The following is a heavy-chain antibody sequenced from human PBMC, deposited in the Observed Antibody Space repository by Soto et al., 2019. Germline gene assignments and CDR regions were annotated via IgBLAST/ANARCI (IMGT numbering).Heavy chain of an antibody. CDR3: ATTVTPDNWFDP. D-gene: IGHD4-17*01. CDR2: ISGSGGST. V-gene: IGHV3-23*01. Sequence: GGSLRLSCAASGFTFSSYAMSWVRQAPGKGLEWVSAISGSGGSTYYADSVKGRFTISRDNSKNTLYLQMNGLRAEDTAVYYCATTVTPDNWFDPWGQGTLVTVSS. J-gene: IGHJ5*02. CDR1: GFTFSSYA.